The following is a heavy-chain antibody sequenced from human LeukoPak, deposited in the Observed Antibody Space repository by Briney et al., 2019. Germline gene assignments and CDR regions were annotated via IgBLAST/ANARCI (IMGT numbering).Heavy chain of an antibody. Sequence: GGSLRLSCSVSGFSFSKYGMHWGCQAQGKGLGWVAAIWYDGSNKYYADSVKGRFTISRDNSKNTLFLQMNSLRADDTAMYNCVKESSENYNDYWGHGTLVTVSS. V-gene: IGHV3-33*06. CDR1: GFSFSKYG. CDR3: VKESSENYNDY. J-gene: IGHJ4*01. D-gene: IGHD3-10*01. CDR2: IWYDGSNK.